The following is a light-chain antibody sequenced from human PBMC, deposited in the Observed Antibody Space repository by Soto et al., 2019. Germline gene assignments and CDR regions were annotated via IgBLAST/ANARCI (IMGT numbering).Light chain of an antibody. CDR3: QHYRA. V-gene: IGKV1-5*01. CDR2: DAS. J-gene: IGKJ1*01. Sequence: DIRMTQSPSTLSASVGDRVTITCRASQSISSWLAWYQQKPGKAPKLLIYDASSLESGVPSRFSGSGSGTEFTLTISSLQPDDFATYYCQHYRAFGQGTKVEIK. CDR1: QSISSW.